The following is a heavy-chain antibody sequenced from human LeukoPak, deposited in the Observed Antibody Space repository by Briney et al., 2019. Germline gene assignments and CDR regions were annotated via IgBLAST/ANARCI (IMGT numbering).Heavy chain of an antibody. CDR1: GGSISSSSYY. J-gene: IGHJ6*03. CDR2: IYYSGST. CDR3: ARHGDTAMVNYYYYYMDV. Sequence: SETLSLTCTVSGGSISSSSYYWGWIRQPPGKGLEWIGSIYYSGSTYYNPSLKSRVTISVDTSKNQFSLKLSSVTAADTAVYYCARHGDTAMVNYYYYYMDVWGKGTTVTVSS. D-gene: IGHD5-18*01. V-gene: IGHV4-39*01.